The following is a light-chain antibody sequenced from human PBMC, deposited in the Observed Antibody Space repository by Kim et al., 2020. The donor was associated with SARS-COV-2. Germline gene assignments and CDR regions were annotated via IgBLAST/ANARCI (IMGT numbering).Light chain of an antibody. V-gene: IGLV6-57*03. Sequence: NFMLTQPHSVSESPGKTVTISCTRSSGSIASNYVQWYQQRPGSAPTTVIYEDNQRPSGVPDRFSGSIDSSSNSASLTISGLKTEDEADYYCQSYDSSNHDAVFGVGSQLTVL. CDR1: SGSIASNY. J-gene: IGLJ2*01. CDR3: QSYDSSNHDAV. CDR2: EDN.